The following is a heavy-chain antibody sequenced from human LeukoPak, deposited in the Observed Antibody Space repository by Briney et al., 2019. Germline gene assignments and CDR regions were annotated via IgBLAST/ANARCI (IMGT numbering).Heavy chain of an antibody. D-gene: IGHD6-13*01. Sequence: PGGSLRLSCAASGFNFSSYSMNWVRQAPGKGLEWDSSISSSSSYIYYADSVKGRFTISRDNAKNSLYLQMNSLRAEDTAVYYCARHQTAGRYGMDVWGQGTTVTVSS. CDR3: ARHQTAGRYGMDV. J-gene: IGHJ6*02. V-gene: IGHV3-21*01. CDR1: GFNFSSYS. CDR2: ISSSSSYI.